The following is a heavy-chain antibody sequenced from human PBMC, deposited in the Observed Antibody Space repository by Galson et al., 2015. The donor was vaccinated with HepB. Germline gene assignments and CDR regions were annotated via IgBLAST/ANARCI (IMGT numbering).Heavy chain of an antibody. D-gene: IGHD2-2*01. V-gene: IGHV2-70*11. CDR1: GFSLRTSGMC. Sequence: PALVKPTQTLTLTCTFSGFSLRTSGMCVSWIRQPPGKALEWLARIDWDDDKYYSTSLKTRLTISKDTSKNQVVLTMTNMDPVDTATYYCAWHQNMPGHYYYYYGMDVWGQGTTVTVSS. CDR2: IDWDDDK. J-gene: IGHJ6*02. CDR3: AWHQNMPGHYYYYYGMDV.